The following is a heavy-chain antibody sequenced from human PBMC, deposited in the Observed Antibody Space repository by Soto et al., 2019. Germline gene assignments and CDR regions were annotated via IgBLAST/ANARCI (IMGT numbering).Heavy chain of an antibody. D-gene: IGHD4-17*01. CDR2: ISGSGCST. CDR1: GFTFSSYA. V-gene: IGHV3-23*01. CDR3: AKDWDPLSTAIDY. Sequence: GGSLRLSCAASGFTFSSYAMSWVRQAPGKGLEWVSAISGSGCSTYYADSVKGRFTISRDNSKNTLYLQMNSLRAEDTAVYYCAKDWDPLSTAIDYWGQGTLVTVSS. J-gene: IGHJ4*02.